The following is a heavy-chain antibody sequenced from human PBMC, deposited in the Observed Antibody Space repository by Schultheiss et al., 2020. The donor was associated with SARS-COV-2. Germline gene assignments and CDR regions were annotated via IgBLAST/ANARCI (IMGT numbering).Heavy chain of an antibody. Sequence: SETLSLTCTVSGGSISSYYWSWIRQPAGKGLEWIGRIYTSGSTNYNPSLKSRVTMSVDTSKNQFSLKLSSVTAADTAVYYCARPGYSSSWLFYYGMDVWGQGTTVTVSS. CDR3: ARPGYSSSWLFYYGMDV. J-gene: IGHJ6*02. CDR1: GGSISSYY. V-gene: IGHV4-4*07. CDR2: IYTSGST. D-gene: IGHD6-13*01.